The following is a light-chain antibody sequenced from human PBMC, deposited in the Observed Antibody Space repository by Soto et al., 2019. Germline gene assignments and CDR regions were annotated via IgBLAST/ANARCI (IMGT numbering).Light chain of an antibody. CDR1: SSNIGAAYD. V-gene: IGLV1-40*01. J-gene: IGLJ3*02. Sequence: QSVLTQPPSVSGAPGQTVTISCTGSSSNIGAAYDVHWYQQVPGTAPKLLIYGNDNRPSGVPDRISGSKSGTSASLAITGLQPEDEAYYYCQSYDNSLSGFWVFGGGTKLTVL. CDR2: GND. CDR3: QSYDNSLSGFWV.